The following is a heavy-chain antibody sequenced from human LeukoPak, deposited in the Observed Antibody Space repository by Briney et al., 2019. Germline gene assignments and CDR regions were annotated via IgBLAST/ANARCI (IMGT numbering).Heavy chain of an antibody. D-gene: IGHD3-10*01. J-gene: IGHJ4*02. CDR2: ISYDAGEK. CDR3: ARDNGEGYFGSGSFDY. V-gene: IGHV3-30*04. CDR1: GFTFSSSS. Sequence: AGRSLRLSCAASGFTFSSSSMHWVSQVPDKSLDWVTRISYDAGEKYYADSVKGRFTISRDNSKNTLHLQMNSLRTEDTALYYCARDNGEGYFGSGSFDYWGQGILVIVSS.